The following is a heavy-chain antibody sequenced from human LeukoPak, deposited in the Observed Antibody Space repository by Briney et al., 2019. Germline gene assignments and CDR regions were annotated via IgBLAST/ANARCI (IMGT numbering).Heavy chain of an antibody. V-gene: IGHV3-53*01. CDR3: AVVGASRFFDY. CDR2: IYSGGST. J-gene: IGHJ4*02. CDR1: GFTVSSNY. D-gene: IGHD1-26*01. Sequence: GGSLRLSCAASGFTVSSNYMSWVRQAPGKGLEWVSVIYSGGSTYYADSVKGRFTISRDNSKNTLYLQMNSLRAEDTAVYYCAVVGASRFFDYWGQGTLVTVSS.